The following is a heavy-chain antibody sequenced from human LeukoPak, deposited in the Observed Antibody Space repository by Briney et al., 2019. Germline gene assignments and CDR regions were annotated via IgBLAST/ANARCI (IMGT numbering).Heavy chain of an antibody. CDR1: GFTFSSYA. J-gene: IGHJ4*02. CDR2: ISGSGDST. D-gene: IGHD1-1*01. CDR3: ARDDGTRTSDY. V-gene: IGHV3-23*01. Sequence: GGSLRLSCAVSGFTFSSYAMNWVRQAPGKGLEWVSSISGSGDSTQYADSVKGRFTISRDKSKNTLYLQMNSLRAEDTAVYYCARDDGTRTSDYWGQGTLVTVSS.